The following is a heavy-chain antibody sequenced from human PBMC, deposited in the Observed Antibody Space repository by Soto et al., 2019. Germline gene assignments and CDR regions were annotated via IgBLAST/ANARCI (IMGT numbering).Heavy chain of an antibody. CDR2: IYYSGST. D-gene: IGHD2-21*02. CDR3: AILRLVTAVYYYYGMDV. J-gene: IGHJ6*02. Sequence: PSETLSLTCTVSGGSISSYYWSWIRQPPGKGLEWIGYIYYSGSTNYNPSLKSRVTISVDTSKNQFSLKLSSVTAADTAVYYCAILRLVTAVYYYYGMDVWGQGTTVTVSS. CDR1: GGSISSYY. V-gene: IGHV4-59*08.